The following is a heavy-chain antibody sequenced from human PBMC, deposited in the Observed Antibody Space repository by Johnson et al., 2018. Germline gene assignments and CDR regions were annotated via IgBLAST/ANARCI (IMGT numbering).Heavy chain of an antibody. Sequence: QVQLVESGGGVVQPGRSLRLSCAASGFTFSSYGMHWVRQAPGKGLEWVAVISYDGSNKYYADSVKGRFTISRDNSKNKLYLQMNSLKTEDTDVYYCTRVDYYDSSGYYYVGGGGMDVWGQGTTVTVSS. D-gene: IGHD3-22*01. CDR2: ISYDGSNK. V-gene: IGHV3-30*03. J-gene: IGHJ6*02. CDR1: GFTFSSYG. CDR3: TRVDYYDSSGYYYVGGGGMDV.